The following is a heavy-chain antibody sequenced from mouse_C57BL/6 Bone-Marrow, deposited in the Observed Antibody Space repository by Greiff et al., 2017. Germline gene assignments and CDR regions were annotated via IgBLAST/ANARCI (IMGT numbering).Heavy chain of an antibody. CDR2: IDPENGDT. CDR1: GFNIKDDY. D-gene: IGHD2-12*01. Sequence: VQLQQSGAELVRPGASVKLSCTASGFNIKDDYMNWVKQRPEQGLEWIGWIDPENGDTEYASKFQGKATITADTSSNTAYLQLSSLTSEDTAVYYCTYSYDWFAYWGQGTLVTVSA. CDR3: TYSYDWFAY. J-gene: IGHJ3*01. V-gene: IGHV14-4*01.